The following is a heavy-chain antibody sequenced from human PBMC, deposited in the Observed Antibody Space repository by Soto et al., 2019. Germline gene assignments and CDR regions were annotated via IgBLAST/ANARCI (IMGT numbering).Heavy chain of an antibody. D-gene: IGHD2-15*01. CDR2: IWSAGLT. Sequence: GGSLRLSCAASGFTVSSKYMNWVRQAPGRGLEWVSIIWSAGLTYYADSVRGRFTISRDISKNILFLQMNNLRAEDSAIYYCASELPPDLWGQGTLVTVSS. V-gene: IGHV3-53*01. CDR3: ASELPPDL. J-gene: IGHJ5*02. CDR1: GFTVSSKY.